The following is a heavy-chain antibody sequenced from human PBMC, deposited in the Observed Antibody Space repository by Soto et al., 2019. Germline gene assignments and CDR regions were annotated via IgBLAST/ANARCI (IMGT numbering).Heavy chain of an antibody. CDR2: ISYDGSNK. Sequence: QVQLVESGGGVVQPGRSLRLSCAASGFTFSSYGMHWVRQAPGKGLEWVAVISYDGSNKYYADSVKGRFTISRDNSKNTLYLQMNSLRAEYTAVYYCAKDGVGYCSSTSCYSYYGMDVWGQGTTVTVSS. V-gene: IGHV3-30*18. CDR1: GFTFSSYG. J-gene: IGHJ6*02. CDR3: AKDGVGYCSSTSCYSYYGMDV. D-gene: IGHD2-2*01.